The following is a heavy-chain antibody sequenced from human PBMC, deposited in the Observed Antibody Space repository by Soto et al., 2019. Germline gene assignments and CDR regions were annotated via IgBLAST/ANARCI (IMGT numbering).Heavy chain of an antibody. Sequence: QITLKESGPPLVKPTQTLTLTCTFSGFSLSTRALGVGWIRQPPGKALEWLALIYWNDDKRYSPSLKNRLTVTKDTSKNRVVLTMTNMDPVDPATYSCAHRPDLRGCDIWGQGTMVTVSS. CDR3: AHRPDLRGCDI. V-gene: IGHV2-5*01. J-gene: IGHJ3*02. CDR2: IYWNDDK. D-gene: IGHD3-22*01. CDR1: GFSLSTRALG.